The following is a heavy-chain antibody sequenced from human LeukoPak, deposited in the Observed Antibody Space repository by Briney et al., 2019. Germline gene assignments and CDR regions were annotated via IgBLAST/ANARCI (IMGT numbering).Heavy chain of an antibody. Sequence: PSETLSLTCAVYGWSLSGYYWSWFRQPPGKGLEWIGEMHYTGATNYSPSLKSRVTISAGTSKNQFSLKVNSVTAADTAVYYCARGVTLYYYFDLWGRGTLVTVSS. D-gene: IGHD4-23*01. CDR1: GWSLSGYY. V-gene: IGHV4-34*01. J-gene: IGHJ2*01. CDR2: MHYTGAT. CDR3: ARGVTLYYYFDL.